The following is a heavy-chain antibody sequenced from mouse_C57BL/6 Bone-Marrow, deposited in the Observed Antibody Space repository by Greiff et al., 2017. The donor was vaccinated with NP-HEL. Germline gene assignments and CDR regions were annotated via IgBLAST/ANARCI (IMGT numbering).Heavy chain of an antibody. V-gene: IGHV1-9*01. D-gene: IGHD2-1*01. CDR3: AREGLYGNYCFDY. J-gene: IGHJ2*01. CDR1: GYTSTGYW. CDR2: ILPGSGST. Sequence: QVQLQQSGAELMKPGASVKLSCKATGYTSTGYWIEWVKQRPGHGLEWIGEILPGSGSTNYNEKFKGKATFTAATSSNTAYMQLSSLTTDDSAIYYCAREGLYGNYCFDYWGQGTTLTVSS.